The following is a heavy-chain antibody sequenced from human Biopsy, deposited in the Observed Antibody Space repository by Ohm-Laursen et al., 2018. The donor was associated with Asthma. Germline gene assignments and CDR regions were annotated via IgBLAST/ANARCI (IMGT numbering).Heavy chain of an antibody. CDR2: ISVYNGNT. V-gene: IGHV1-18*01. CDR1: GYTFNSAG. CDR3: ARAVDYSHYYGIDV. D-gene: IGHD3-10*01. Sequence: GSSVKVSCKTSGYTFNSAGITWVRQAPGQGLEWIGWISVYNGNTKVAQKLQDRVTMITDTSTSTAYMELRSLRSDDTAVYFCARAVDYSHYYGIDVWGQGTTFTVS. J-gene: IGHJ6*02.